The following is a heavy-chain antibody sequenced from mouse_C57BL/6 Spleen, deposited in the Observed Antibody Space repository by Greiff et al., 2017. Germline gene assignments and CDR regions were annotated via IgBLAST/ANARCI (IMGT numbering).Heavy chain of an antibody. CDR1: GYAFSSSW. J-gene: IGHJ4*01. CDR2: IYPGDGDT. Sequence: QVQLKESGPELVKPGASVKISCKASGYAFSSSWMNWVKQRPGKGLEWIGRIYPGDGDTNYNGKFKGKATLTADKSSSTAYMQLSSLTSEDSAVYFCARSEDYGVRAMDDWGQGTSVTVSS. V-gene: IGHV1-82*01. CDR3: ARSEDYGVRAMDD. D-gene: IGHD2-4*01.